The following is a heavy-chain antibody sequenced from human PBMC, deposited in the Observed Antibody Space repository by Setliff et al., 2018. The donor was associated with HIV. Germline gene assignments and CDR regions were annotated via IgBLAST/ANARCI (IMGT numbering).Heavy chain of an antibody. CDR1: GGAITSGDFY. J-gene: IGHJ2*01. D-gene: IGHD3-3*01. CDR3: ARGNYDFWSGYPWFFDL. CDR2: IYYSGST. Sequence: PSETLSLTCTVAGGAITSGDFYWSWIRQPPGKGLEWIGYIYYSGSTNYNPSLKSRVTISVDTSKNQFSLKLSSVTAADTAVYYCARGNYDFWSGYPWFFDLWGRGTLVTVSS. V-gene: IGHV4-61*08.